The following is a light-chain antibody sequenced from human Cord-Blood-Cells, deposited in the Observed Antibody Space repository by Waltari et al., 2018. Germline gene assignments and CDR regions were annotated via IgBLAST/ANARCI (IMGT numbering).Light chain of an antibody. CDR3: QQRSNWPPFT. CDR1: QSVSSY. CDR2: DAS. J-gene: IGKJ3*01. Sequence: EIVLPQSPATLSLSPGVRATLSCRASQSVSSYLAWYQQKPGQAPRLLIYDASNRATGIPARFSGSGSGTDFTLTISSLEPEDFAVYYCQQRSNWPPFTFGPGTKVDI. V-gene: IGKV3-11*01.